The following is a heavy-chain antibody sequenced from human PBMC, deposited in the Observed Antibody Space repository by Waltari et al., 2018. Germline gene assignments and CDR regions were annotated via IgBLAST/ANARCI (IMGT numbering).Heavy chain of an antibody. CDR1: GGSFSGYY. CDR2: INHSGST. V-gene: IGHV4-34*01. CDR3: ARGRGGGIAARFDY. D-gene: IGHD6-6*01. Sequence: QVQLQQWGAGLLKPSETLSLTCAVYGGSFSGYYWSWIRQPPGKGLEWIGEINHSGSTTSNPSLKSRFTISIDTSNTQFSLKLSSVTAADTAVYYCARGRGGGIAARFDYWGQGTLVTVSS. J-gene: IGHJ4*02.